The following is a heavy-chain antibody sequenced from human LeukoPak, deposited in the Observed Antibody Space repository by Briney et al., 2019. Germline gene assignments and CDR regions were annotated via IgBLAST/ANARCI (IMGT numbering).Heavy chain of an antibody. D-gene: IGHD3-3*01. CDR2: ISYDGSNK. V-gene: IGHV3-30-3*01. CDR1: GFTFSSYA. Sequence: GRSLRLPCAAPGFTFSSYAMHWVRQAPGKGLEWVALISYDGSNKYYADSVKGRFTISRDNSKNTLYLQMNSLRAEDTAVYYCARGSSYDFWSGYYTGGWLDPWGQGTLVTVSS. J-gene: IGHJ5*02. CDR3: ARGSSYDFWSGYYTGGWLDP.